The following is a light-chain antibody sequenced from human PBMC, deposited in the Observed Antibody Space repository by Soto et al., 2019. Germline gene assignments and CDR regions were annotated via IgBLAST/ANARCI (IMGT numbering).Light chain of an antibody. CDR1: QRVSSN. J-gene: IGKJ1*01. CDR2: GAS. V-gene: IGKV3-20*01. CDR3: HQYGSSPQT. Sequence: SPGERATLSCRASQRVSSNLAWYQQKPGQAPRLLIYGASSRATGIPDRFTGSGSGTDFTLTISRLEPEDFAVFYCHQYGSSPQTCGQGTKGDIK.